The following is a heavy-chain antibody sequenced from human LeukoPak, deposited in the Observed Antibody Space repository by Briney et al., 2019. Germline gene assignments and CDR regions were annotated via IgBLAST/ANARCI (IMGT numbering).Heavy chain of an antibody. V-gene: IGHV3-20*04. CDR1: GFTFDDYG. D-gene: IGHD1-26*01. CDR3: ARAPDSGTYNSGAFDI. Sequence: GGSLRLSCAASGFTFDDYGMSWVRQAPGKGLEWVSGINWNGGSTGYADSVKGRFTISRDNAKNSLYLQMDSLRAEDTAVYYCARAPDSGTYNSGAFDIWGQGTMVTVSA. J-gene: IGHJ3*02. CDR2: INWNGGST.